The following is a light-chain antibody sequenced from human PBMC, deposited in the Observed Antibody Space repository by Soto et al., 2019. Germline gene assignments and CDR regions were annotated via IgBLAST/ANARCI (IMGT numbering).Light chain of an antibody. CDR2: DVS. V-gene: IGLV2-14*01. Sequence: QSALTQPASGSRTPGRSITISCTGTSSDVGGYNYVSWYQQHPGKAPKLMIYDVSNRPSGVSNRFSGSKSGNTASLTISGLQAEDEADYSCRSYTSSSPSLCATGTKLTVL. J-gene: IGLJ1*01. CDR1: SSDVGGYNY. CDR3: RSYTSSSPSL.